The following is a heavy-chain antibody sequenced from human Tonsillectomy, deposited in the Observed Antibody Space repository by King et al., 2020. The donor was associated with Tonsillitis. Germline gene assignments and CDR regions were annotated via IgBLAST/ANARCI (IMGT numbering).Heavy chain of an antibody. CDR3: AREGCSGGRCYGYFDY. V-gene: IGHV1-46*04. J-gene: IGHJ4*02. Sequence: VQLVESGAEVKRPGASVKVSCKASGYTFTTFLMHWVRQAPGQGLQWMGLINPSSGRTTYAQTLQGRVTMTWDSSTTTLYMVMSSLRSDDTAMYYCAREGCSGGRCYGYFDYWGQGTLVTVSS. D-gene: IGHD2-15*01. CDR2: INPSSGRT. CDR1: GYTFTTFL.